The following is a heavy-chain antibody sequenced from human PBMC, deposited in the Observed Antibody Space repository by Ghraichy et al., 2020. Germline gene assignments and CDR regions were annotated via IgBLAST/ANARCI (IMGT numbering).Heavy chain of an antibody. CDR2: IYYSGST. V-gene: IGHV4-59*01. Sequence: SQTLSLTCTVSGGSISSYYWSWIRQPPGKGLEWIGYIYYSGSTNYNPSLKSRVTISVDTSKNQFSLKLSSVTAADTAVYYCARVYRLPLWDVWGKGTTVTVSS. CDR3: ARVYRLPLWDV. J-gene: IGHJ6*04. D-gene: IGHD3-16*01. CDR1: GGSISSYY.